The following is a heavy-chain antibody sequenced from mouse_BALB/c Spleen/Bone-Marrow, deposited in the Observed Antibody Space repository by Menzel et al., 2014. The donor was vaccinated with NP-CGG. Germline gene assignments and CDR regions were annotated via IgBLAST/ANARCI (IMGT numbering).Heavy chain of an antibody. CDR2: ILPGSGST. CDR3: ARKDIATVVEMDY. Sequence: VQLQQSGAELMKPGASVKISCKASGYTFSSYWIEWVKQRPGHSLEWIGEILPGSGSTNYNEKFKGKATFTADTSSNTTYMQLSSLTSEDSAVYYCARKDIATVVEMDYWGQGTSVTVSS. D-gene: IGHD1-1*01. CDR1: GYTFSSYW. J-gene: IGHJ4*01. V-gene: IGHV1-9*01.